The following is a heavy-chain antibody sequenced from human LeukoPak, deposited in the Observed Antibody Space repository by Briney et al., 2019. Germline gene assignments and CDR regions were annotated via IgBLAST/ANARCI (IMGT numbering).Heavy chain of an antibody. D-gene: IGHD6-6*01. J-gene: IGHJ3*02. V-gene: IGHV3-21*01. CDR3: GRVGGRSKAAKGDAFDI. Sequence: GGSLRLSCAASGFTFSSYSMNWVRQAPGKGLEWVSSISSGSTYMYYADSVKGRFTISRDNAQDSMYLQMNSLRAEDTAVYYCGRVGGRSKAAKGDAFDIWGQGTMVVVSS. CDR2: ISSGSTYM. CDR1: GFTFSSYS.